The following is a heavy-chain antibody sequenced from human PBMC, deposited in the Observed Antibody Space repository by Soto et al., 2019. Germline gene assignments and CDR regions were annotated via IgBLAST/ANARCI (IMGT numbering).Heavy chain of an antibody. CDR1: GYTFNTHD. Sequence: QVQLVQSGAEVKKPGASVKVSCKASGYTFNTHDINWVRQATGQGLEWMGWMNPTSGNTGFAQKFQGRLTMTRTPSISTAYMELSSLRSEDTAGYYCASADYNDSSVFDYWGQGTLVTVSS. CDR2: MNPTSGNT. D-gene: IGHD4-17*01. V-gene: IGHV1-8*01. J-gene: IGHJ4*02. CDR3: ASADYNDSSVFDY.